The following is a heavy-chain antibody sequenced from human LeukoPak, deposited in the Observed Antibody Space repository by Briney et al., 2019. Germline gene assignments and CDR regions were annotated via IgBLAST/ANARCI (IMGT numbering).Heavy chain of an antibody. J-gene: IGHJ4*02. D-gene: IGHD5-18*01. V-gene: IGHV3-30-3*01. CDR3: ARDPDLRGYSYGYLDY. Sequence: PGGSLRLSCLGSGFNFRYFWMSWARQAPGKGLEWVAVISYDGSNKYYADSVKGRFTISRDNSKSTLYLQMNSLRAEDTAVYYCARDPDLRGYSYGYLDYWGQGTLVTVSS. CDR2: ISYDGSNK. CDR1: GFNFRYFW.